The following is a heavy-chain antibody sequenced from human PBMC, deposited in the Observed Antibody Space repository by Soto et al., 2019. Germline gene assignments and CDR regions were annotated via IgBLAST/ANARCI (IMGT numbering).Heavy chain of an antibody. CDR3: ARDRPGYNSGRARHSDY. CDR1: GGSVSVGGYY. CDR2: IGYSGST. D-gene: IGHD2-15*01. V-gene: IGHV4-31*03. Sequence: PSETLSLTCSVSGGSVSVGGYYWTWIRQLPGRGLEWIGNIGYSGSTSYNPSLKSRLTISVDTSKNQFSLILTSVTAADTAFYYLARDRPGYNSGRARHSDYWGPGTLVTVSS. J-gene: IGHJ4*02.